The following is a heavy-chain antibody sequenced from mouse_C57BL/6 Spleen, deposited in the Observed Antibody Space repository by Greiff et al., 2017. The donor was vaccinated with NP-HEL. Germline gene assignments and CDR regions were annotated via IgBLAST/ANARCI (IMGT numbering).Heavy chain of an antibody. D-gene: IGHD1-1*01. CDR2: IYPGDGDT. CDR3: ASPLITTVVPLAMDY. Sequence: QVQLQQSGPELVKPGASVKISCKASGYAFSSSWMNWVKQRPGKGLEWIGRIYPGDGDTNYNGKFKGKATLTADKSSSTAYMQLSSLTSEDSAVYFCASPLITTVVPLAMDYWGQGTSVTVSS. V-gene: IGHV1-82*01. CDR1: GYAFSSSW. J-gene: IGHJ4*01.